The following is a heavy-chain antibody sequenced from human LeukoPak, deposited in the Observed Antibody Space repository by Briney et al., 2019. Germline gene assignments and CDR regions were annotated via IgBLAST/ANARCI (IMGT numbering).Heavy chain of an antibody. J-gene: IGHJ5*02. D-gene: IGHD6-6*01. CDR2: IYHSGST. CDR3: ARGIAARPRGYWFDP. V-gene: IGHV4-30-2*02. Sequence: PSQTLSLTCAVSGGSISSGGYSWSWIRQPPGKGLEWIGYIYHSGSTYYNPSLKSRVTISVDRSKNQFSLKLSSVTAADTAVYYCARGIAARPRGYWFDPWGQGTLVTVSS. CDR1: GGSISSGGYS.